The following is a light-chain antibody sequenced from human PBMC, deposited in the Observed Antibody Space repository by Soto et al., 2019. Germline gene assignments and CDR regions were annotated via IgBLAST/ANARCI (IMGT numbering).Light chain of an antibody. CDR2: GAS. Sequence: DIQMTQSPSTLSATAGDRVTITCRASQSISNWLAWYQQKPGKAPKLLISGASSLESGVPSRFSGSGSGTEFTLTISSLQPDDFATYYCQQYDSYSYTFGQGTKLEIK. J-gene: IGKJ2*01. V-gene: IGKV1-5*01. CDR3: QQYDSYSYT. CDR1: QSISNW.